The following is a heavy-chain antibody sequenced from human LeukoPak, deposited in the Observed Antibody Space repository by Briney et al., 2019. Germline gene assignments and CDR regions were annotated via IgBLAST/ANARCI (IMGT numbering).Heavy chain of an antibody. Sequence: SGGSLRLSCAASGFTFSSYGMHWVRQAPGKGLEWVAFIRYDGSNKYYADSVKGRFTISRDNSKNTLYLQMNSLRAEDTAVYYCAFYYYDSSGYFSVDAFDIWGQGTMVTVSS. CDR2: IRYDGSNK. CDR1: GFTFSSYG. CDR3: AFYYYDSSGYFSVDAFDI. V-gene: IGHV3-30*02. J-gene: IGHJ3*02. D-gene: IGHD3-22*01.